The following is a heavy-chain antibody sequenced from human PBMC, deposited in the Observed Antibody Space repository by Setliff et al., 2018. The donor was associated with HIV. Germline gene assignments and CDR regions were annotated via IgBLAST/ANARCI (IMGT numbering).Heavy chain of an antibody. CDR3: AKGPDHEMEEHFDY. CDR1: GFIFSRFG. CDR2: IWYDGSNK. Sequence: GGSLRLSCSTSGFIFSRFGFHWVRQAPGKGLEWVAVIWYDGSNKYYADSVKCRFTISRDDFKNTVYLQMNDLKREDTAVYYCAKGPDHEMEEHFDYWGQGTLVTVSS. D-gene: IGHD1-1*01. J-gene: IGHJ4*02. V-gene: IGHV3-33*03.